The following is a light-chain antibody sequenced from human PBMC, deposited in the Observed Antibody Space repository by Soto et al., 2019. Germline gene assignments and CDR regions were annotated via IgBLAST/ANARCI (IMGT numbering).Light chain of an antibody. CDR2: GAS. J-gene: IGKJ2*01. Sequence: EIVLTQSPGTLSLSPGERATLSCSASQSVTNGYLAWYQQKPGRAPRLLIHGASNRATGTPDRFLGSGSGTAFPLSISRLGPDDFAVYHCQQDGRSAAPLGQGTKLEIK. CDR1: QSVTNGY. V-gene: IGKV3-20*01. CDR3: QQDGRSAAP.